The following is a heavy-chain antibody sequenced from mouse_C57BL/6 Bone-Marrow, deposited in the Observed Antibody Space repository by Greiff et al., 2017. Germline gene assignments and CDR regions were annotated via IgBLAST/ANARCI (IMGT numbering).Heavy chain of an antibody. Sequence: VQLVESGAELVRPGASVTLSCKASGYTFTDYEMHWVKQTPVHGLEWIGAIDPETGGTAYNQKFKGKAILTADKSSSTAYMELRSLTSEDSAVYYCTRSYKAFDYWGQGTTLTVSS. CDR2: IDPETGGT. D-gene: IGHD2-10*01. J-gene: IGHJ2*01. V-gene: IGHV1-15*01. CDR3: TRSYKAFDY. CDR1: GYTFTDYE.